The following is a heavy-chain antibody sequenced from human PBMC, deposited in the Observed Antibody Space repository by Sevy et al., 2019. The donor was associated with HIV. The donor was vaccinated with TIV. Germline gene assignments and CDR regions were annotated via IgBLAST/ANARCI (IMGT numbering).Heavy chain of an antibody. CDR3: ARGRHIVVS. V-gene: IGHV4-59*02. Sequence: SETLSLACTVSGASVTTYYWTWIRQSPGKGLEWIGHTHYSDETNYNPSLESRVTISMDTSKNQFSLRLTSVSPTDTAIYYCARGRHIVVSWGQGALVTVSS. CDR2: THYSDET. D-gene: IGHD2-21*01. J-gene: IGHJ5*02. CDR1: GASVTTYY.